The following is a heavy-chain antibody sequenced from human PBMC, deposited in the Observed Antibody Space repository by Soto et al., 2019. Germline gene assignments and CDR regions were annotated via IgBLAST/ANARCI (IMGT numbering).Heavy chain of an antibody. CDR1: GGSISSSSYY. V-gene: IGHV4-39*01. CDR3: ARHGGSSWYGYYYGMDV. CDR2: IYYSGST. D-gene: IGHD6-13*01. J-gene: IGHJ6*02. Sequence: QLQLQESGPGLVKPSETLSLTCTVSGGSISSSSYYWGWIRQPPGKGLEWIGSIYYSGSTYYNPSLKSRVTISVDTSKNQFSLKLSSVTAADTAVYYCARHGGSSWYGYYYGMDVWGQGTTVTVSS.